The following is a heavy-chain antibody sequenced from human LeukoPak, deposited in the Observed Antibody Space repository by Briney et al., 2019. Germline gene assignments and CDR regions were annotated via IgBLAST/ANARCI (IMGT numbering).Heavy chain of an antibody. V-gene: IGHV3-66*01. D-gene: IGHD3-10*02. CDR3: ARISGSAYYVNWYFDL. CDR2: IYSGGST. J-gene: IGHJ2*01. Sequence: GGSLRLSCAASGFTVSSNYMSWVRQAPGKGLEWVSVIYSGGSTYYADSVKGRFTISRDNSKNTLYLQMNSLRAEDTAVYYCARISGSAYYVNWYFDLWGRGTLVTVSS. CDR1: GFTVSSNY.